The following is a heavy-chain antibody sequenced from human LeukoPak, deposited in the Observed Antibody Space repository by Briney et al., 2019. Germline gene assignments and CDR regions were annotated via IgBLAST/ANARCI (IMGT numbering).Heavy chain of an antibody. V-gene: IGHV4-59*08. D-gene: IGHD6-19*01. CDR1: GGSISSYY. CDR2: IYYSGST. CDR3: ARHSRGVAGIR. Sequence: PSETLSLTCTVSGGSISSYYWSWIRQPPGKGLEWIGYIYYSGSTNYNPSLKSRVTISVDTSKNQFSLKLSSVTAADTAVYYCARHSRGVAGIRWGQGTLVTVSS. J-gene: IGHJ4*02.